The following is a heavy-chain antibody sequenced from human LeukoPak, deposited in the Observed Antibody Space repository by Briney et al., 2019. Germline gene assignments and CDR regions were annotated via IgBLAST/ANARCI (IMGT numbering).Heavy chain of an antibody. D-gene: IGHD3-10*01. Sequence: GSLRLSCAASGFTVSSNYMSWVRQAPGKGLEWVSSISSSSSYIYYADSVKGRFTISRDNAKNSLYLQMNSLRAEDTAVYYCARGYGSGSYYNRPLSRYFDYWGQGTLVTVSS. CDR2: ISSSSSYI. J-gene: IGHJ4*02. V-gene: IGHV3-21*01. CDR3: ARGYGSGSYYNRPLSRYFDY. CDR1: GFTVSSNY.